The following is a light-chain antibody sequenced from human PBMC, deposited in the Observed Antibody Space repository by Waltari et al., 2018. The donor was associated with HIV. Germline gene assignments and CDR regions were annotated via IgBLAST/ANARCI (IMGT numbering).Light chain of an antibody. CDR1: QSFSSH. CDR3: QQYNNWPPWT. Sequence: EIVMTQSLATLSASPGERATLSCRANQSFSSHLVWYQQKPGQAPRLLIYGASTRATGIPARCSGSGSGTEFTLTISSLQSEDCAVYYCQQYNNWPPWTFGQGTKVEIK. J-gene: IGKJ1*01. CDR2: GAS. V-gene: IGKV3-15*01.